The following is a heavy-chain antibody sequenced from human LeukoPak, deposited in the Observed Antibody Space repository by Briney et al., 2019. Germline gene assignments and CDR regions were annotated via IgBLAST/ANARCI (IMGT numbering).Heavy chain of an antibody. J-gene: IGHJ3*02. D-gene: IGHD1-26*01. V-gene: IGHV3-30*18. CDR1: GFTFSSYG. CDR2: ISYDGSNK. Sequence: GRSLRLSCAASGFTFSSYGMHWVRQAPGKGLEWVAVISYDGSNKYYAGSVKGRFIISRDNSKNTLYLQMNSLRAEDTAVYYCAKEGTTHGAFDIWGQGTMVTVSS. CDR3: AKEGTTHGAFDI.